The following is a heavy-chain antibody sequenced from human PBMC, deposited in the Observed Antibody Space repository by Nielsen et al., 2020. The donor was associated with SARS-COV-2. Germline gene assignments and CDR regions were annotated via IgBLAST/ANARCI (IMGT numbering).Heavy chain of an antibody. CDR1: GFTFSSYD. J-gene: IGHJ3*02. CDR3: ARDNGADGFNDALDK. V-gene: IGHV3-13*04. CDR2: IGTAGDT. Sequence: GGSLRLSCAASGFTFSSYDMHWVRQATGKGLEWVSAIGTAGDTYYPGSVKGRFTISRENAKNSLYLHMGSLRAEDMAIYYCARDNGADGFNDALDKWGQGTMVTVSS. D-gene: IGHD2-8*01.